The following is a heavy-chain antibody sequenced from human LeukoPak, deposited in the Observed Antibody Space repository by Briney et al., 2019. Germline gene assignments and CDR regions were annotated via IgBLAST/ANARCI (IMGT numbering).Heavy chain of an antibody. CDR1: GGSISSGSYY. D-gene: IGHD3-10*01. J-gene: IGHJ6*03. Sequence: SETLSLTCTVSGGSISSGSYYWSWIRQPAGKGLEWIGRIYTSGSTNYNPSLKSRVTISVDTSKNQFSLKLSSVTAADTAVYYCAGRVTVWFGESDYMDVWGKGTTVTISS. CDR2: IYTSGST. CDR3: AGRVTVWFGESDYMDV. V-gene: IGHV4-61*02.